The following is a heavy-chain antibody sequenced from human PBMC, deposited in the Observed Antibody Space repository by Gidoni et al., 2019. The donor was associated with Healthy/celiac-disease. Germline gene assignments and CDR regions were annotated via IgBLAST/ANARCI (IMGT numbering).Heavy chain of an antibody. J-gene: IGHJ4*02. CDR2: ISYDGSNK. V-gene: IGHV3-30*18. CDR1: GFTFRSYG. Sequence: QVQLVESGGGVVQPGGSLRLSCAASGFTFRSYGMHWVRQAPGKGLGWGAVISYDGSNKYYADSVKGRFTISRDNSKNTLYLQMNSLRAEDTAVYYCAKADFDYWGQGTLVTVSS. CDR3: AKADFDY.